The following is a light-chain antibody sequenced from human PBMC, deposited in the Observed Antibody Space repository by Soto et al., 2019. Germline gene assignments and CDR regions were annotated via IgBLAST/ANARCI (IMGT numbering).Light chain of an antibody. Sequence: EIVMTQSPATLSVSPGETATLSCRASQSVSGYIGWYQQKPGQAPRLLIYADSNRATGIPARFSGSESGTHFTLTISRLEAEDFGMYYCQQYGSSPITFGQGTRLEIK. CDR2: ADS. CDR1: QSVSGY. V-gene: IGKV3-20*01. CDR3: QQYGSSPIT. J-gene: IGKJ5*01.